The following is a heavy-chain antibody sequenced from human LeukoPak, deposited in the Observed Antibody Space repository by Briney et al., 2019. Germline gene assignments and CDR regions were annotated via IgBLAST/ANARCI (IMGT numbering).Heavy chain of an antibody. J-gene: IGHJ4*02. CDR2: INPNSGGT. D-gene: IGHD5-24*01. CDR3: ARDLDGYNPPLPFDY. Sequence: ASVKVSCKASGYTFTGYYMHWMRQAPGQGLEWMGRINPNSGGTNYAQKFQGRVTMTRDTSISTAYMELSRLRSDDTAVYYCARDLDGYNPPLPFDYWGQGTLVTVSS. CDR1: GYTFTGYY. V-gene: IGHV1-2*06.